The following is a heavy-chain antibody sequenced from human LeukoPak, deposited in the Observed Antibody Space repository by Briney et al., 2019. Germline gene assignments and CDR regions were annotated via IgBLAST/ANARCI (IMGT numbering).Heavy chain of an antibody. CDR2: IYYSGST. CDR3: ARAGYSSSWYLGAWFDP. CDR1: GGSISSSSYY. Sequence: SETLSLTCTVSGGSISSSSYYWGWIRQPPGKGLEWIGSIYYSGSTYYNPSLKSRVTISVDTSKNQFSLKLSSVTAADTAVYYCARAGYSSSWYLGAWFDPWGQGTLVTVSS. D-gene: IGHD6-13*01. V-gene: IGHV4-39*07. J-gene: IGHJ5*02.